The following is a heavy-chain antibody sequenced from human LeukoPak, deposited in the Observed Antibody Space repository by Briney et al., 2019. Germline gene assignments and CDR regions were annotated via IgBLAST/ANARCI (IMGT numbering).Heavy chain of an antibody. CDR3: ARDPYDILAYGAFDI. Sequence: RGSLRLSCAASGFIFSSYWMTWVRPAPGKGLEWVANINRDGSGQDYADSVKGRFTISRDNARNSLSLQMNSLRVEDTAVYYCARDPYDILAYGAFDIWGQGTVVTVSS. J-gene: IGHJ3*02. D-gene: IGHD3-22*01. CDR2: INRDGSGQ. CDR1: GFIFSSYW. V-gene: IGHV3-7*01.